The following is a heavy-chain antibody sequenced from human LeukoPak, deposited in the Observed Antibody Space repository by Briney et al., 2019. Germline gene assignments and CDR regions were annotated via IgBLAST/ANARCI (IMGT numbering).Heavy chain of an antibody. Sequence: GGSLRLSCTASGFTFGDYAMSWVRQAPGKGLEWVGFIRSKAYGGTTEYAAPVKGRFTISRDDSKSIAYLQMNSLKTEDTAVYYCTRDRAVAGIFDYWGQGTLVTVSS. J-gene: IGHJ4*02. D-gene: IGHD6-19*01. CDR3: TRDRAVAGIFDY. CDR1: GFTFGDYA. CDR2: IRSKAYGGTT. V-gene: IGHV3-49*04.